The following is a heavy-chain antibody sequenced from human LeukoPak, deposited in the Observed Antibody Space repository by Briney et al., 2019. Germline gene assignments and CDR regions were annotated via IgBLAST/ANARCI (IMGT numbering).Heavy chain of an antibody. CDR3: AKGSGPIAVAGPFDY. CDR1: GCTFSSYA. D-gene: IGHD6-19*01. J-gene: IGHJ4*02. V-gene: IGHV3-23*01. Sequence: GGSLRLSCAASGCTFSSYAMSWVRQAPGKGLEWVSAISGSGGSTYYADSVKGRFTISRDNSKNTLYLQMNSLRAEDTAVYYCAKGSGPIAVAGPFDYWGQGTLVTVSS. CDR2: ISGSGGST.